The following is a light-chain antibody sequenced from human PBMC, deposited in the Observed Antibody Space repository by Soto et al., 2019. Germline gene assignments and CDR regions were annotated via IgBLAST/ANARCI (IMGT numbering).Light chain of an antibody. CDR3: AAGEDGLNENV. CDR1: SSNIGINA. V-gene: IGLV1-44*01. Sequence: QSVLTQPPSASGTPGQRVTISCSGSSSNIGINAVNWYQQLPGTAPKLLIFGNNQRPSGVPDRFSGSKSGTSASLAISGLSSEVKVVFNFAAGEDGLNENVFGTGTKLTVL. J-gene: IGLJ1*01. CDR2: GNN.